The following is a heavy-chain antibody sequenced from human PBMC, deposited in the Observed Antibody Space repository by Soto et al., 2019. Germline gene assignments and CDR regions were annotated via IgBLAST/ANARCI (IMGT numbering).Heavy chain of an antibody. CDR3: ARDAISMVRGTNNWFDP. CDR1: GLSVGNNY. Sequence: GGSLILSSAPSGLSVGNNYMILVRQATGKGLEWVSIIYNDGIATYYADSVKGRFTISRDNSKNTLYLQMNRLRADDTAVYYCARDAISMVRGTNNWFDPWGQGTLVTGSS. V-gene: IGHV3-53*01. D-gene: IGHD3-10*01. CDR2: IYNDGIAT. J-gene: IGHJ5*02.